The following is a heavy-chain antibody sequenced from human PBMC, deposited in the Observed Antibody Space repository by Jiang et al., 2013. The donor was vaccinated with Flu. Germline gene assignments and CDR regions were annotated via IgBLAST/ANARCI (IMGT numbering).Heavy chain of an antibody. D-gene: IGHD3-22*01. Sequence: SVKVSCKASGGTFSSYAISWVRQAPGQGLEWMGGIIPIFGTANYAQKFQGRVTITADESTSTAYMELSSLRSEDTAVYYCARGGRLTMIVNFQHWGQGTLVTVSS. CDR3: ARGGRLTMIVNFQH. CDR2: IIPIFGTA. V-gene: IGHV1-69*01. J-gene: IGHJ1*01. CDR1: GGTFSSYA.